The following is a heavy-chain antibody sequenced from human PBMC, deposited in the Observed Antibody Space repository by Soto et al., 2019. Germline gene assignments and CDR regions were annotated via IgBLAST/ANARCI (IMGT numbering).Heavy chain of an antibody. D-gene: IGHD5-12*01. Sequence: EVQLLESGGGLVQPGGSLRLSCAASGFTFSSYDMSWVRQAPGKGLEWVSVISGSGGTTDYADSVKGRFTISRDNSKNTLYLQMNSLRADDTAVYYCAKVPVATTYNFDYWGQGTLVTVSS. CDR1: GFTFSSYD. J-gene: IGHJ4*02. CDR3: AKVPVATTYNFDY. V-gene: IGHV3-23*01. CDR2: ISGSGGTT.